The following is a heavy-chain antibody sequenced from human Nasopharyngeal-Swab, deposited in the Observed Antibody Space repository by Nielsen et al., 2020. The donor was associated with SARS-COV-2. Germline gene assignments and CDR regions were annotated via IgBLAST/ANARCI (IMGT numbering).Heavy chain of an antibody. D-gene: IGHD3-22*01. CDR3: ARVAHYYDSSGYPYAFDI. CDR1: GGTFSSYA. J-gene: IGHJ3*02. Sequence: SVKVSCKASGGTFSSYAISWVRQPPGQGREWMGGIIPIFGTANYAQKFQGRVTITADESTSTAYMELSSLRSEDTAVYYCARVAHYYDSSGYPYAFDIWGQGTMVTVSS. CDR2: IIPIFGTA. V-gene: IGHV1-69*13.